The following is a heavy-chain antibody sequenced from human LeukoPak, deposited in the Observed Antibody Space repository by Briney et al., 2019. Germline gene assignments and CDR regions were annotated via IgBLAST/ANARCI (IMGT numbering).Heavy chain of an antibody. V-gene: IGHV3-30*18. CDR1: GFTFSSYG. CDR2: ISYDGSNK. CDR3: AKDPPYYGDYYFDY. Sequence: PGGSLRLSCAASGFTFSSYGVHWVRQAPGKGLEWVAVISYDGSNKYYADSVKGRFTISRDNSKNTLYLQMNSLRAEDTAVYYCAKDPPYYGDYYFDYWGQGTLVTVSS. J-gene: IGHJ4*02. D-gene: IGHD4-17*01.